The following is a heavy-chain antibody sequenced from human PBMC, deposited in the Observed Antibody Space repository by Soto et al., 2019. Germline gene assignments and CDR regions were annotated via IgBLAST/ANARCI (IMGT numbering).Heavy chain of an antibody. CDR2: IYWDDAK. J-gene: IGHJ4*02. D-gene: IGHD2-15*01. CDR1: GVSLTTSGVG. Sequence: QITLRESGPTLVQPTQTLTLTCTLSGVSLTTSGVGVGWIRQPPGKALEWLALIYWDDAKRFSPSLKSRLAIPMDTSKNQVVMTMTDMAPVDTAIYYCAHRQRTVVVGAPFDLWGQGSQVTVSS. V-gene: IGHV2-5*02. CDR3: AHRQRTVVVGAPFDL.